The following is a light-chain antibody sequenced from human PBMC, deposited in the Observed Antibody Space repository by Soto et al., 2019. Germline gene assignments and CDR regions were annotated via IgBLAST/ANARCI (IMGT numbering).Light chain of an antibody. CDR3: KKSYSPPLT. CDR2: AAS. J-gene: IGKJ3*01. V-gene: IGKV1-39*01. CDR1: QSVSTY. Sequence: DIQMTQSPPSLSASVGDRVTITCRASQSVSTYLHWYQHKPGTAPRLLIYAASHLEPGAPSRFSGSGSGKFFTPPISSFQFKFFTINYCKKSYSPPLTFAPGS.